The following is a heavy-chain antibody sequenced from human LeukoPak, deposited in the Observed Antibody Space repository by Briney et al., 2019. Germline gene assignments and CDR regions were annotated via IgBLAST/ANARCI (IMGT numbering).Heavy chain of an antibody. CDR3: ARGYCSGNACCNLDY. Sequence: GRSLRLSCAVSGFAFRNYSMHWVRQAPGKGPDWVAAISYDGSSKYYADSVKGRFTISRDNSQNTLYLQMDSLRAEDAAVFYCARGYCSGNACCNLDYWGQGTLVTVSS. V-gene: IGHV3-30*04. J-gene: IGHJ4*02. CDR1: GFAFRNYS. CDR2: ISYDGSSK. D-gene: IGHD2-15*01.